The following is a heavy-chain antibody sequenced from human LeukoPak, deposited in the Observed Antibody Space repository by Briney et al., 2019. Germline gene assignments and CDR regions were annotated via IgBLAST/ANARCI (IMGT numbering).Heavy chain of an antibody. CDR1: GGSFSGYY. Sequence: SETLSLTCAVYGGSFSGYYWSWIRQPPGKGLEWIGEINHSGSTNYNPSLKSRVTISVDTSKNQFSLKLSSVTAADTAVYYCARGYCSGGSCYPDYFDYWGQGTPVTVSS. CDR2: INHSGST. J-gene: IGHJ4*02. D-gene: IGHD2-15*01. CDR3: ARGYCSGGSCYPDYFDY. V-gene: IGHV4-34*01.